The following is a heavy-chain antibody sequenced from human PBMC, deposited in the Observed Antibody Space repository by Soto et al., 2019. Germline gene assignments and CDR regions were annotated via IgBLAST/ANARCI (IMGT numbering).Heavy chain of an antibody. CDR1: GFTLGNYW. D-gene: IGHD1-1*01. J-gene: IGHJ4*02. CDR2: INDYGTTI. CDR3: ARGGLEPFDY. V-gene: IGHV3-74*01. Sequence: EVQLVESGGGLVQSGGSLRLSCAASGFTLGNYWMHWVRQAPGKGLVWVSRINDYGTTINYAESVEGRFIISRDDAKRWVYPQMNNLRAEDSAVYYCARGGLEPFDYWGQGALVTVSS.